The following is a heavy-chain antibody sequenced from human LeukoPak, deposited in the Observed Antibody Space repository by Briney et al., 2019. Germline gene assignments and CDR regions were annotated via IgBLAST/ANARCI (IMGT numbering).Heavy chain of an antibody. CDR3: ASQAPYSSSWYEVDY. J-gene: IGHJ4*02. V-gene: IGHV1-46*01. Sequence: ASVKVSCKASGYTFTSYYMHWVRQAPGQGLEWMGLINPSGGSTSYAQKFQGRVTMTRDTSTSTVYMELSSLRSEDTAVYYCASQAPYSSSWYEVDYWGQGTLVTVSS. CDR1: GYTFTSYY. CDR2: INPSGGST. D-gene: IGHD6-13*01.